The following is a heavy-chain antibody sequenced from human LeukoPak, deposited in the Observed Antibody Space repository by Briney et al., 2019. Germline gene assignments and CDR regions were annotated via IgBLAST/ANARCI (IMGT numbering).Heavy chain of an antibody. V-gene: IGHV3-23*01. CDR1: GFTFNNYA. J-gene: IGHJ4*02. Sequence: GGSLRLSCAASGFTFNNYAMNWVRQAPGKGLEWVSSISGGGESTYYADSAKGRFTISRDNSQNSLYLQMNSLRAEDTAVYYCARDYADYVGYFFFDYWGQGTLVTVSS. CDR2: ISGGGEST. D-gene: IGHD4-17*01. CDR3: ARDYADYVGYFFFDY.